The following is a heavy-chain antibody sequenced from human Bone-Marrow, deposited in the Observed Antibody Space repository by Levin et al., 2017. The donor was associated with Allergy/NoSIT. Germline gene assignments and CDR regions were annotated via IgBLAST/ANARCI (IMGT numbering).Heavy chain of an antibody. Sequence: ASVKVSCKTSGYSFTGHYLHWVRQAPGQGLEWMGWINPNSGDIRYAEKFQGRVSMTRDTSISAAYLDLTSLRSDDTAVYYCARDAYNGYDPFYVYMDVWGKGTTVTVSS. CDR1: GYSFTGHY. V-gene: IGHV1-2*02. CDR2: INPNSGDI. D-gene: IGHD5-12*01. J-gene: IGHJ6*03. CDR3: ARDAYNGYDPFYVYMDV.